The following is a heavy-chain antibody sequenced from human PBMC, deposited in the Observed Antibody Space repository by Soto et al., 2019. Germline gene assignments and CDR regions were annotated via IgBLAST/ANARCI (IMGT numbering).Heavy chain of an antibody. CDR1: GFTLSDYG. J-gene: IGHJ3*01. V-gene: IGHV3-33*01. CDR2: IWSDGNRK. CDR3: VRGGKTAGGFDV. D-gene: IGHD2-15*01. Sequence: QVQLVESGGGAVQPGRSLRLSCAASGFTLSDYGMHWVRQAPDKGLEWVAVIWSDGNRKYYADSVKGRFTISRDNPDNTLFLETYSLPADDTAVYYCVRGGKTAGGFDVWGQGTMVTVSS.